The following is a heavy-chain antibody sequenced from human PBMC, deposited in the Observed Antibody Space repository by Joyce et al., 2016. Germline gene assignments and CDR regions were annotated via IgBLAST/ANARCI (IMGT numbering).Heavy chain of an antibody. CDR1: GRTFTHAW. Sequence: EVELVESGGGLVKPGGSLTLSCAASGRTFTHAWLNWFRQAPGKGLEWVGRIRSNAAGGTADYAAPVKGRFTITRDDSKNMVWLQMNSLKTEDTAIYYCMDTALTGYFWDYWGQGTLVTVSS. CDR3: MDTALTGYFWDY. J-gene: IGHJ4*02. CDR2: IRSNAAGGTA. V-gene: IGHV3-15*07. D-gene: IGHD3-9*01.